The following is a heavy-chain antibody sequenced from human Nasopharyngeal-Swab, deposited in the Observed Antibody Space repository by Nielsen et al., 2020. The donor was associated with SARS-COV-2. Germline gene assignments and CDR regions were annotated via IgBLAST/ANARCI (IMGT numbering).Heavy chain of an antibody. CDR1: RYRLTGSD. CDR2: MNSHDGNA. Sequence: SVKVSCKASRYRLTGSDIHWVRQATGQGLEWMGWMNSHDGNAIYVQNFRGRVIMTRDTSINTAYMELTSLTSEDTATYYCARGEFFDWFLNDWGQGTLVTVSS. J-gene: IGHJ4*02. CDR3: ARGEFFDWFLND. D-gene: IGHD3-9*01. V-gene: IGHV1-8*01.